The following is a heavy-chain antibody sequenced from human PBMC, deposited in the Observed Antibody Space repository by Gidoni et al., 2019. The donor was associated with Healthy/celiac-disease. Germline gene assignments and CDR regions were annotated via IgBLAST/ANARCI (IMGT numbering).Heavy chain of an antibody. CDR3: AMSPNVPDPPYYYDSSGYYKV. D-gene: IGHD3-22*01. CDR1: GGTFSSYA. V-gene: IGHV1-69*01. J-gene: IGHJ3*01. Sequence: QVQLVQSGAEVKKPGSSVKVSCKASGGTFSSYAISWVRQAPGQGLEWMGGIIPIFGTANYAQKFQGRVTITADESTSTAYMELSSLRSEDTAVYYCAMSPNVPDPPYYYDSSGYYKVWGQGTMVTVSS. CDR2: IIPIFGTA.